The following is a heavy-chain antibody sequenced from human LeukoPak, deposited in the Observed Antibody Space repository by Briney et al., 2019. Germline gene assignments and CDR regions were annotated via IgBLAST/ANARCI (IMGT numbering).Heavy chain of an antibody. D-gene: IGHD3-22*01. Sequence: SESLSLTCTVSGGSISSSSYYWGWIRQPPGKGLEWIGSIYYSGSTYYNPSLKSRVTISADTSKNQFSLKLSSVTAADTAVYYCARDLGGYYDSSGSPQYYFDYWGQGTLVTVSS. CDR1: GGSISSSSYY. CDR3: ARDLGGYYDSSGSPQYYFDY. CDR2: IYYSGST. J-gene: IGHJ4*02. V-gene: IGHV4-39*07.